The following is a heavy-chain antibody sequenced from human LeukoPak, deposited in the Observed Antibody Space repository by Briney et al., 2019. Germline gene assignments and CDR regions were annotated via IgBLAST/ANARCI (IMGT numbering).Heavy chain of an antibody. CDR3: ARFSAIAAAGHIDY. D-gene: IGHD6-13*01. Sequence: ASVKVSCKASGYTFTSYAMHWVRQAPGQRLEWTGWINAGNGNTKYSQKFQGRVTITRDTSASTAYMELSSLRSEDTAVYYCARFSAIAAAGHIDYWGQGTLVTVSS. V-gene: IGHV1-3*01. CDR2: INAGNGNT. CDR1: GYTFTSYA. J-gene: IGHJ4*02.